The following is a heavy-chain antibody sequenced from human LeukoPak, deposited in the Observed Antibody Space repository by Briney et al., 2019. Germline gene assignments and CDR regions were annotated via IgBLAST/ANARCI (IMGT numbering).Heavy chain of an antibody. V-gene: IGHV1-2*02. J-gene: IGHJ5*02. Sequence: ASVKVSCKTSGYTFSDYYIHWIRQAPGQGLEWVGWINPNSGDTDYAQKFQGRVTVTRDTSISTAYMELSRLRSDDTAVYYCARGGYSGYDLAASWFDPWGQGTLVTVSS. CDR3: ARGGYSGYDLAASWFDP. CDR2: INPNSGDT. CDR1: GYTFSDYY. D-gene: IGHD5-12*01.